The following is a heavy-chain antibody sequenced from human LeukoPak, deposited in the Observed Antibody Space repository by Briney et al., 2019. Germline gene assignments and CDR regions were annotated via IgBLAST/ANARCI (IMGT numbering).Heavy chain of an antibody. CDR1: GFTVSSNS. CDR3: ARDYCSGGACHQILT. Sequence: GGSLRLSCAASGFTVSSNSMNWVRQAPGKGLGGVSYISSSSGSIYYADSVKGRFTISRHNAKNSLYLEMNRLSADDTAVYYCARDYCSGGACHQILTWGQGTLVTVSS. D-gene: IGHD2-15*01. J-gene: IGHJ5*02. CDR2: ISSSSGSI. V-gene: IGHV3-48*04.